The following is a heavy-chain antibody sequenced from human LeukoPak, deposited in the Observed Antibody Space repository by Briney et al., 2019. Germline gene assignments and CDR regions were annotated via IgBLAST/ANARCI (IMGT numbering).Heavy chain of an antibody. V-gene: IGHV1-58*01. J-gene: IGHJ5*02. CDR2: IVVGSGNT. Sequence: SVNVSCKASGFTFTSSAVQWVRQARGQRLEWIGWIVVGSGNTNYAQKFQERVTITRDMSTSTAYMELSSLRSEDTAVYYCAAVPITMIANNWFDPWGQGTLVTVSS. CDR3: AAVPITMIANNWFDP. CDR1: GFTFTSSA. D-gene: IGHD3-22*01.